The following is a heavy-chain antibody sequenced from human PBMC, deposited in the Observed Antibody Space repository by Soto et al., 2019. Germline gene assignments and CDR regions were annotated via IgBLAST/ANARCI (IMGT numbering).Heavy chain of an antibody. CDR1: GYTFTSYD. CDR2: MNPNSGTT. J-gene: IGHJ4*02. Sequence: ASVKVSCKASGYTFTSYDINWVRQATGQGLEWMGWMNPNSGTTYYADSVQGRFTISRDNSKNTLYLQMNTLRVEDTAVYYCAKESYNRRTDFDCWGQGTLVTVSS. CDR3: AKESYNRRTDFDC. V-gene: IGHV1-8*01. D-gene: IGHD3-10*01.